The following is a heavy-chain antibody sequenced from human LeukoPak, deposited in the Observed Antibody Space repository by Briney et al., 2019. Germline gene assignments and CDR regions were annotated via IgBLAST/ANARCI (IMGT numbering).Heavy chain of an antibody. CDR3: ARLLAENSGYYPDH. J-gene: IGHJ5*02. V-gene: IGHV3-30-3*01. Sequence: PGGSLRLSCAASGFTFSSYAMHCVRQAPGKGLEWVAVISYDGSNKYYADSVKGRFTISRDNSKNTLYLQMNSLRAEDTAVYYCARLLAENSGYYPDHWGQGTLVTVSS. CDR2: ISYDGSNK. CDR1: GFTFSSYA. D-gene: IGHD3-22*01.